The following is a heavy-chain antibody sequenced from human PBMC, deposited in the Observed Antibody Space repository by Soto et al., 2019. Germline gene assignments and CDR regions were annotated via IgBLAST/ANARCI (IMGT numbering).Heavy chain of an antibody. CDR2: IYSGGST. J-gene: IGHJ4*02. CDR3: ARVRAGKYFDY. D-gene: IGHD6-13*01. V-gene: IGHV3-66*01. CDR1: GFTVSSNY. Sequence: GGSLRLSCAASGFTVSSNYMSWVRQAPGKGLEWVSVIYSGGSTYYADSVKGRFTISRDNSKNTLYLQMNSLRAEDTAVYYCARVRAGKYFDYWGQGTLVTVSS.